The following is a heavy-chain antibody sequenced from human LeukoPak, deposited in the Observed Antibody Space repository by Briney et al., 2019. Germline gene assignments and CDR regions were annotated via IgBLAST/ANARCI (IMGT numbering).Heavy chain of an antibody. CDR2: IYHSGST. J-gene: IGHJ4*02. Sequence: SGTLSLTCAVSGVSISSTSWWNWVRQAPGKGLEWIGEIYHSGSTSYNPSLKSRVTISVDKTNNQFSLKLNSVTAADTAVYFCARVGGSGWFDYWGQGTLVTVSS. CDR3: ARVGGSGWFDY. D-gene: IGHD6-19*01. CDR1: GVSISSTSW. V-gene: IGHV4-4*02.